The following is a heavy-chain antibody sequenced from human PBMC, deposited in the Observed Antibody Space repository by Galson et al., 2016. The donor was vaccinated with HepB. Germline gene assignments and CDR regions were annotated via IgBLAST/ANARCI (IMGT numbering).Heavy chain of an antibody. CDR3: SSDSSGYYHLDD. Sequence: YNPSLKSRVTISVDTSKNQFTLKLNSVTAADTAVYYCSSDSSGYYHLDDWGQGTLVTVSS. J-gene: IGHJ4*02. D-gene: IGHD3-22*01. V-gene: IGHV4-39*01.